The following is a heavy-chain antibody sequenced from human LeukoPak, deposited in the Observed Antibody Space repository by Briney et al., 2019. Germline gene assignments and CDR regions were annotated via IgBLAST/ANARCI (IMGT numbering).Heavy chain of an antibody. V-gene: IGHV3-53*01. Sequence: TSGSLLLSCSASGFTVRSNYMSWGPQAPAKGQEWVSVIYSGGSTYYADTVEGRLTISRDNSKNTLYLQMNSLRAEDTAVYYCANSLGFSDEIWGQGTLVTVSS. CDR3: ANSLGFSDEI. J-gene: IGHJ4*02. D-gene: IGHD5-18*01. CDR2: IYSGGST. CDR1: GFTVRSNY.